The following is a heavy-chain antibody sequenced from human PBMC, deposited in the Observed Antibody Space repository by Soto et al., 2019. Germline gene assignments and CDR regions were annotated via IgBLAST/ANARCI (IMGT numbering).Heavy chain of an antibody. CDR1: GGSISSGDYY. Sequence: TSETLSLTCTVSGGSISSGDYYWCWIRQPPGKGLEWIGYIYYSGSTYYNPSLKSRVTISVDTSKNQFSLKLSSVTAADTAVYYCARVSWRDSSGYYYGSRGDYWGQGTLDTVSS. J-gene: IGHJ4*02. V-gene: IGHV4-30-4*02. D-gene: IGHD3-22*01. CDR3: ARVSWRDSSGYYYGSRGDY. CDR2: IYYSGST.